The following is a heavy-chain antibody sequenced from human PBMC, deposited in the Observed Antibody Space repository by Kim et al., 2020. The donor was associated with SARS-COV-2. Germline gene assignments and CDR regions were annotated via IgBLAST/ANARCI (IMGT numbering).Heavy chain of an antibody. Sequence: ASVKVSCKASGYTFTSYDINWVRQATRQGLEWMGWMNPNSGNTGYAQKFQGRVTMTRNTSISTAYMELSSLRSEDTAVYYCARVVHQSWYYDFWSGYIPYDYWGQGTLVTVSS. CDR2: MNPNSGNT. CDR3: ARVVHQSWYYDFWSGYIPYDY. CDR1: GYTFTSYD. V-gene: IGHV1-8*01. D-gene: IGHD3-3*01. J-gene: IGHJ4*02.